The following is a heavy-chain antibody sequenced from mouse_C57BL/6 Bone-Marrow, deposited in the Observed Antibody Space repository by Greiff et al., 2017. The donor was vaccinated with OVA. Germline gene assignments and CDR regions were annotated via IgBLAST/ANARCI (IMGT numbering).Heavy chain of an antibody. Sequence: QVQLQQSGAELLSPGASVKLSCKASGYTFPDSYINWVKQRPGKGLEWIARIYPGSGNTYYNEKFKGKATLTAEKSSSTAYMQLSSLTSEDSAVYFCASHYSNYEDYWGQGTTLTVSS. CDR1: GYTFPDSY. V-gene: IGHV1-76*01. J-gene: IGHJ2*01. CDR2: IYPGSGNT. D-gene: IGHD2-5*01. CDR3: ASHYSNYEDY.